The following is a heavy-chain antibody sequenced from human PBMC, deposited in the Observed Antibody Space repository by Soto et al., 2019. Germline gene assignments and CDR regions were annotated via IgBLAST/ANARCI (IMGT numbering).Heavy chain of an antibody. J-gene: IGHJ4*02. V-gene: IGHV4-31*03. Sequence: SETLSLTCTVSGGSISSGGYYWSWIRQHPGKGLEWIGYIYYSGSTYYNPSLKSRVTISVDTSKNQFSLKLSSVTAADTAVYYCARGFPDRNLSGFDYWGQGTLVTVSS. CDR1: GGSISSGGYY. CDR3: ARGFPDRNLSGFDY. CDR2: IYYSGST.